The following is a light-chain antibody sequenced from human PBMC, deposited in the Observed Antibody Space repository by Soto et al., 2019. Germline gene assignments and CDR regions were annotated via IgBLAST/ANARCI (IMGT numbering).Light chain of an antibody. Sequence: EMVLTQSPVTLSVSPGEGATLSCRASQSVGSSLAWYQQKPGQPPRILIFGASTRVTGVPARFSGSGSGTDFTLTISRLEPEDFAVYYCQQYGSSPTWTFGQGTKVDIK. CDR1: QSVGSS. V-gene: IGKV3-20*01. J-gene: IGKJ1*01. CDR2: GAS. CDR3: QQYGSSPTWT.